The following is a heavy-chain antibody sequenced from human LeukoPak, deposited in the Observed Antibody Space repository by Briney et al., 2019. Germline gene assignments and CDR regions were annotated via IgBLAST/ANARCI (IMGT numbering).Heavy chain of an antibody. CDR1: GYTFTGYY. CDR2: INPNSGGT. V-gene: IGHV1-2*02. CDR3: ARGVIVGAKEDY. J-gene: IGHJ4*02. D-gene: IGHD1-26*01. Sequence: ASVKVSCKASGYTFTGYYMHWVRQAPGQGLEWMGWINPNSGGTNYAQKFQGRDTMTRDTSISTAYMELSRLRSDDTAVYYCARGVIVGAKEDYWGQGTLVTVSS.